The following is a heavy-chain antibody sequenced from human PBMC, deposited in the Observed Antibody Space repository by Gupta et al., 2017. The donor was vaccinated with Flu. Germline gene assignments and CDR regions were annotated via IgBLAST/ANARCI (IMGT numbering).Heavy chain of an antibody. Sequence: QVQLQQWGAGLLKPSETLSLTCAVYGGSFSGYYWSWIRQPPGKGLEWIGEINHSGSNNDNPTLKSRVTISVDTAKNKFALKLRSVKDAETAVYYYAREGYGGNSVKHWGQGTMVTVSS. J-gene: IGHJ1*01. CDR3: AREGYGGNSVKH. V-gene: IGHV4-34*01. CDR1: GGSFSGYY. CDR2: INHSGSN. D-gene: IGHD4-23*01.